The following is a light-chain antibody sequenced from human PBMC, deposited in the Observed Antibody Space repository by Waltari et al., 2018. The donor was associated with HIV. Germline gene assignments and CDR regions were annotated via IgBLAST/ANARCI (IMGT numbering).Light chain of an antibody. CDR2: STN. CDR3: LVHMGHGAWV. Sequence: QTVVTQEPSFSVSPGGTVTLTCGLNSGSVPPTSFPSWYQQTPGQAPRPLIYSTNIRSSGVPERFSGSILGNKAALTITGAQADDESDYYCLVHMGHGAWVFGGGTKLTVL. J-gene: IGLJ3*02. V-gene: IGLV8-61*01. CDR1: SGSVPPTSF.